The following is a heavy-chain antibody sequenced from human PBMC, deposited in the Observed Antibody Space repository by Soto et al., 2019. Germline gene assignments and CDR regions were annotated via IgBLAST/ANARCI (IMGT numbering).Heavy chain of an antibody. CDR1: VFIVSDNY. CDR2: IYSGGGT. J-gene: IGHJ4*02. CDR3: ATRMTTAPY. D-gene: IGHD4-17*01. Sequence: EVRLVQSGGGLVQPGGSLRLSCAASVFIVSDNYMSWVRQAPGKGLEWVSLIYSGGGTDYAESVKGRFTISRDNSKNTLYLQMNSLKAEDTGIYYCATRMTTAPYWGQGTVITVSS. V-gene: IGHV3-66*01.